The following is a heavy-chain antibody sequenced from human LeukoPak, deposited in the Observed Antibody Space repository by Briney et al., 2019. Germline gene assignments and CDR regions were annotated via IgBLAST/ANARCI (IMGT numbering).Heavy chain of an antibody. Sequence: SETLSLTCTVSGGSISSYYWSWIRQPQGNGLEWIGYIYYSGSTNYNPSLKSRVTISIDTSKNQFSLKLSSVTAADTAVYYCARVSSSSDFDYWGQGTLVTVSS. CDR3: ARVSSSSDFDY. CDR2: IYYSGST. CDR1: GGSISSYY. V-gene: IGHV4-59*01. D-gene: IGHD6-6*01. J-gene: IGHJ4*02.